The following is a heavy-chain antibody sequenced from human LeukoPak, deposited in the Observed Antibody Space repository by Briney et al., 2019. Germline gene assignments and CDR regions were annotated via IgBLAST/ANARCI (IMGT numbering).Heavy chain of an antibody. CDR1: GFTFRSYA. D-gene: IGHD2-15*01. V-gene: IGHV3-23*01. J-gene: IGHJ4*02. CDR2: TSDSGGTT. Sequence: GGSLRLSCAASGFTFRSYAMGWVRQAPGKGLEWVSGTSDSGGTTHYADCVKGRFTISRDNSKNPLYLQMNSLRGEDTAVYYCARMPGGSYYHRLDSWGQGTLVTVSS. CDR3: ARMPGGSYYHRLDS.